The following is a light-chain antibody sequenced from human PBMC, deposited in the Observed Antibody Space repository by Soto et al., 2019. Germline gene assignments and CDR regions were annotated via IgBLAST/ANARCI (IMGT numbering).Light chain of an antibody. Sequence: QSALTQPASVSGSPGQLITISCTGNSSDVGSYNLVSWYQQHPGKAPKLMIYEVSKRPSGVSNRFSGSKSGNTASLTISGLQTEDEADYYCCSYAGSSTAFGGGTTVTVL. CDR1: SSDVGSYNL. CDR3: CSYAGSSTA. J-gene: IGLJ3*02. CDR2: EVS. V-gene: IGLV2-23*02.